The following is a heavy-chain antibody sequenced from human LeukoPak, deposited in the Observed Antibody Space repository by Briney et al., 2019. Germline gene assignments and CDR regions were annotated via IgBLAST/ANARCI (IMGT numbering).Heavy chain of an antibody. D-gene: IGHD3-16*01. CDR3: AIRSQWFGY. Sequence: ASVKVSCKASGYTFTGYYMHWVRQAPGQGLEWMGGIIPIFGTANYAQKFQGRVTITADESTSTAYMELSSLRSEDTAVYYCAIRSQWFGYWGQGTLVTVSS. CDR2: IIPIFGTA. V-gene: IGHV1-69*13. J-gene: IGHJ4*02. CDR1: GYTFTGYY.